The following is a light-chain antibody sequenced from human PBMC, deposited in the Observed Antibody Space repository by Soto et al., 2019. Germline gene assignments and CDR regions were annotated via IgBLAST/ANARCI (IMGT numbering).Light chain of an antibody. CDR1: QGISSW. CDR3: QQYNPYSST. Sequence: DIQMTQSPSSVSASVGDRVTITCRASQGISSWLAWYQQKPGKAPKLLIYKASSLQSGVPSRFSGSESGTEFNLTISSLQPDDFATYYCQQYNPYSSTFGQGTKLEIK. V-gene: IGKV1-5*03. CDR2: KAS. J-gene: IGKJ2*01.